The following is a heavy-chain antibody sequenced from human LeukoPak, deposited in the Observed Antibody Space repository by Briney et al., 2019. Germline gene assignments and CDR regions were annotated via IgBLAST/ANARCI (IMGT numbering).Heavy chain of an antibody. CDR3: TRERFGYCSGGSCAFAFDI. Sequence: PGGSPRLSCTASGYTFGDYAMSWVRQAPGKGLEWVGFIRSKGYGGTTEYAASVKGRFTISRDDSKSIAYLQMNSLKTEDTAVYYCTRERFGYCSGGSCAFAFDIWGQGTMVTVSS. D-gene: IGHD2-15*01. CDR1: GYTFGDYA. V-gene: IGHV3-49*04. CDR2: IRSKGYGGTT. J-gene: IGHJ3*02.